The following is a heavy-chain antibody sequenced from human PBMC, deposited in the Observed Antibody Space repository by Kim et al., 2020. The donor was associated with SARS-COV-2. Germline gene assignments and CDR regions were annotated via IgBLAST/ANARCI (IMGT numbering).Heavy chain of an antibody. V-gene: IGHV4-34*01. D-gene: IGHD2-15*01. CDR1: GGSFSGYY. CDR3: ASDLGGCSGGSCYRDAFDI. CDR2: INHSGST. Sequence: SETLSLTCAVYGGSFSGYYWSWIRQPPGKGLEWIGEINHSGSTNYNPSLKSRVTISVDTSKNQFSLKLSSVTAADTAVYYCASDLGGCSGGSCYRDAFDIWGQGTMVTVSS. J-gene: IGHJ3*02.